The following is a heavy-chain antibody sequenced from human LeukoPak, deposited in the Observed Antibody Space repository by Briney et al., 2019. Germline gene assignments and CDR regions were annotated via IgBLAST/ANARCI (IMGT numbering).Heavy chain of an antibody. V-gene: IGHV7-4-1*02. CDR2: INTNTGNP. D-gene: IGHD7-27*01. Sequence: VASVKVSCKASGYTFTSYAMNWVRQAPGQGLEWMGWINTNTGNPTYAQGFTGRFVFSLDTSVSTAYLQISSLKAGDTAVYYCARSTNRDYFDYWGQGTLVTVSS. CDR3: ARSTNRDYFDY. CDR1: GYTFTSYA. J-gene: IGHJ4*02.